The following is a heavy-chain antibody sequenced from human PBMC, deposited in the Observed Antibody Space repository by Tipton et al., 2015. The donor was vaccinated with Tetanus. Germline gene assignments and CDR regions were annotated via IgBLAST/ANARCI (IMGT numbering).Heavy chain of an antibody. Sequence: TLSLTCIVSGASISSSSHYWGWIRQPPGKGLEWIGSISYSGSTYQNPSPKSRVTISVDTSKNQFSLKLSSVTAADTAVYYCARPPLGYCGGGNCFAWFDCWGQGALVTVSS. V-gene: IGHV4-39*01. D-gene: IGHD2-15*01. CDR2: ISYSGST. J-gene: IGHJ4*02. CDR3: ARPPLGYCGGGNCFAWFDC. CDR1: GASISSSSHY.